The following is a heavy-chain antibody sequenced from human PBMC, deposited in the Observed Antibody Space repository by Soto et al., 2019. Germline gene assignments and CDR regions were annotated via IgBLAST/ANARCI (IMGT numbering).Heavy chain of an antibody. CDR2: ILFDGRNK. Sequence: GGSLRLSCAASGFTFSGYAMHWVRQAPGKGLEGVASILFDGRNKYYADSVKGRFTISRDNSKSTLHLQVNSLRAEDTAVYYCARANLGVIFTSGIDVWGQGTTVTVSS. CDR1: GFTFSGYA. CDR3: ARANLGVIFTSGIDV. J-gene: IGHJ6*02. D-gene: IGHD3-3*01. V-gene: IGHV3-30*04.